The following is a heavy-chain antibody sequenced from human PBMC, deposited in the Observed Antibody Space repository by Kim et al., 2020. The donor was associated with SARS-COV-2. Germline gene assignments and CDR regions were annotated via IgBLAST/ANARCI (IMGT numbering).Heavy chain of an antibody. V-gene: IGHV4-38-2*02. CDR3: ARVCSSTSCYYRFDP. D-gene: IGHD2-2*01. Sequence: SETLSLTCTVSGYSISSGYYWGWIRQPPGKGLEWIGSIYHSGSTYYNPSLKSRVTISVDTSKNQFSLKLSSVTAADTAVYYCARVCSSTSCYYRFDPWGQGTLVTVSS. CDR2: IYHSGST. CDR1: GYSISSGYY. J-gene: IGHJ5*02.